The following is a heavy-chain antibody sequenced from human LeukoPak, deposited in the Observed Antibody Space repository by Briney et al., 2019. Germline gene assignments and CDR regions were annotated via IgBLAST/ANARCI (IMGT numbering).Heavy chain of an antibody. CDR3: ARFYYYDTSGYPDY. CDR1: GFDFNSYS. CDR2: ISRSSHAI. Sequence: GGSLRLSCAASGFDFNSYSMNWARQTPGKGLEWLSYISRSSHAIYYADSVKGRFTISRDNAKNSLYLQMTSLRAEDTAVYFCARFYYYDTSGYPDYWGQGALVTVSS. J-gene: IGHJ4*02. D-gene: IGHD3-22*01. V-gene: IGHV3-48*01.